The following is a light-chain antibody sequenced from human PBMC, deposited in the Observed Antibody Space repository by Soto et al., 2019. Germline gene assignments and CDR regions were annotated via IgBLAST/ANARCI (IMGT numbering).Light chain of an antibody. J-gene: IGKJ1*01. CDR3: QDYGTSAPWT. V-gene: IGKV3-20*01. CDR1: QNIRGNE. CDR2: RGS. Sequence: VLTQSPGTLSLSPGERTTLSCRASQNIRGNELAWYQQKPGQPPRLHIYRGSSRAPGIPDRFSGRGSGTECTLSVPRLEPADFAVYYCQDYGTSAPWTFGQGTRVEIK.